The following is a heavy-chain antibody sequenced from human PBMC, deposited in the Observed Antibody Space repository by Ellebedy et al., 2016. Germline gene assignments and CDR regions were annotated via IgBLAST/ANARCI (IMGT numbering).Heavy chain of an antibody. CDR3: AIQVETAMVFGWFDP. CDR2: FDPDAGET. V-gene: IGHV1-24*01. Sequence: ASVKVSXXVSGYMFTELSIHWVRQPPGKGLEWMGGFDPDAGETVYAQKFQDRVIMTEDTSTDQAYMELSSLRSEDTAVYYCAIQVETAMVFGWFDPWGQGTLVTVSS. D-gene: IGHD5-18*01. CDR1: GYMFTELS. J-gene: IGHJ5*02.